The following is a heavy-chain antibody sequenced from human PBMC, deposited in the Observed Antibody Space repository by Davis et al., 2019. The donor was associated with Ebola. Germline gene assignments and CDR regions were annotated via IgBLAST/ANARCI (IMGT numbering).Heavy chain of an antibody. V-gene: IGHV4-61*09. CDR2: IYTSGST. CDR1: GGSISSGSYY. CDR3: AGEEVGGYSSSWGAFDY. J-gene: IGHJ4*02. Sequence: PSETLSLTCTVSGGSISSGSYYWSWIRQPAGKGLEWIGHIYTSGSTNYNPSLKSRVTISVDTSKNQFSLRLTSVTAADTAVYYCAGEEVGGYSSSWGAFDYWGQGTLVTVSS. D-gene: IGHD6-6*01.